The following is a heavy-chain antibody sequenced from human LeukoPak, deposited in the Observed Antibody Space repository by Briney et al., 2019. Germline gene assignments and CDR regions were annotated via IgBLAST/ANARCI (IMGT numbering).Heavy chain of an antibody. CDR3: AREGSYDIFSPLYDY. V-gene: IGHV1-2*04. CDR1: GYTFTGYY. D-gene: IGHD3-9*01. CDR2: INPNSGGT. Sequence: ASVKVSCKASGYTFTGYYMHWVRQAPGQGLEWMGWINPNSGGTNYAQKFQGWVTMTRDTSISTAYMELSRLRSDDTAVYYCAREGSYDIFSPLYDYWGQGTLVTVSS. J-gene: IGHJ4*02.